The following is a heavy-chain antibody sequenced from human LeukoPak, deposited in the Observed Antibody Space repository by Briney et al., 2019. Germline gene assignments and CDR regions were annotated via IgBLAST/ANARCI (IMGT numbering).Heavy chain of an antibody. Sequence: SGGSLRLSXAASGFTFSSYGMHWVRQPPGKGLEWVAFIRYDGSNKYYADSVKGRFTISRDNSKNTLYLQMNSLRAEDTAVYYCANTKWGYFDYWGQGTLVTVSS. D-gene: IGHD7-27*01. CDR1: GFTFSSYG. J-gene: IGHJ4*02. CDR2: IRYDGSNK. V-gene: IGHV3-30*02. CDR3: ANTKWGYFDY.